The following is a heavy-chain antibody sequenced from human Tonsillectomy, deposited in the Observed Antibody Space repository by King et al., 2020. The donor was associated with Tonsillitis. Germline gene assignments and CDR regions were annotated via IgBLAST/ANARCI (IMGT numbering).Heavy chain of an antibody. J-gene: IGHJ2*01. CDR1: GVTFSSYA. CDR3: AKDSVVTPGWYFDL. V-gene: IGHV3-23*04. CDR2: ISGSGGST. Sequence: DVQLVESGGGLLQPGGSLRLSCAASGVTFSSYAMSWVRQAPGKGLEWVSGISGSGGSTYYADSVKGRFTISRDNSKNTLYLQMNSLRAEDTAVYYCAKDSVVTPGWYFDLWGRGTLVTVSS. D-gene: IGHD4-23*01.